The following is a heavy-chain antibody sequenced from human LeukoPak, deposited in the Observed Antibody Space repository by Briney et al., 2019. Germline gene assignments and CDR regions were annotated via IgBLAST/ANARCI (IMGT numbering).Heavy chain of an antibody. CDR2: IYYSGST. J-gene: IGHJ4*02. V-gene: IGHV4-39*01. CDR1: DGSISSSSYY. D-gene: IGHD3-3*01. Sequence: SETLSLTCTVSDGSISSSSYYWGWIRQPPRKGLEWIGSIYYSGSTYYSPSLKSRVAISVDTSKNQFSLKLSSVTAADTAVYYCARHTTIFGHFGYWGQGTLVTVPS. CDR3: ARHTTIFGHFGY.